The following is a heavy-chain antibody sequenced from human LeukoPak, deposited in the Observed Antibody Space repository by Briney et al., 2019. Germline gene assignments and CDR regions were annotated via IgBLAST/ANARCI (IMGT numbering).Heavy chain of an antibody. J-gene: IGHJ2*01. CDR2: ISSSSDYI. CDR1: GFTFSSNS. CDR3: ARGRFDL. V-gene: IGHV3-21*04. Sequence: GGSLRLSCACAASGFTFSSNSMNWVRQAPGKGLEWVSSISSSSDYIYYADSVKGRFTTSRDNAKNSPYLQMNSLRVEDMAMYYCARGRFDLWGRGTLVTVSS.